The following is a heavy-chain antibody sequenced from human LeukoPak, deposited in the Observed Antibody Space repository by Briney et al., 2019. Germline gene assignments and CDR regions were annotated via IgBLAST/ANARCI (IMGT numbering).Heavy chain of an antibody. V-gene: IGHV1-46*01. Sequence: ASVKVSCKASGYTFTIYYMHWVRQAPGQGLEWMGIINPSGGSTSYAQKFQGRVTMTRDTSTSTVYMELSSLRSEDTAVYYCAGAGYYYGMDVWGQGTTVTVSS. CDR2: INPSGGST. J-gene: IGHJ6*02. CDR1: GYTFTIYY. CDR3: AGAGYYYGMDV.